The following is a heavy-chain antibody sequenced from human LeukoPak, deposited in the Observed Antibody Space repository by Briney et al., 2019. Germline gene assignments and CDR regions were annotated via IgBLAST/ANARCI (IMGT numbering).Heavy chain of an antibody. CDR1: GFTFSSYA. Sequence: GGSLRLSCAASGFTFSSYAMHWVRQAPGKGLEWVAVISYDGSNKYYADSVKGRFTISRDNSKNTLYLQMNSLRAEDTAVYYCARDWSAVAVYYFDYWGQGTLVTVSS. CDR3: ARDWSAVAVYYFDY. CDR2: ISYDGSNK. J-gene: IGHJ4*02. D-gene: IGHD6-19*01. V-gene: IGHV3-30-3*01.